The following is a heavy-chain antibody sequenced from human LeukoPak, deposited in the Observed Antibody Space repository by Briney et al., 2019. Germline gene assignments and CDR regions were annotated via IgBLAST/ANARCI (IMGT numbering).Heavy chain of an antibody. D-gene: IGHD1-26*01. CDR1: GYTFTSYY. Sequence: ASVKVSWKASGYTFTSYYMHWVRQAPGQGLEWMGIINPSGGSTSYAQKFQGRVTMTRDTSTSTVYMELSSLRSEDTAVYYCARESGSYYVDYYYGMDVWGQGTTVTVSS. V-gene: IGHV1-46*01. CDR2: INPSGGST. J-gene: IGHJ6*02. CDR3: ARESGSYYVDYYYGMDV.